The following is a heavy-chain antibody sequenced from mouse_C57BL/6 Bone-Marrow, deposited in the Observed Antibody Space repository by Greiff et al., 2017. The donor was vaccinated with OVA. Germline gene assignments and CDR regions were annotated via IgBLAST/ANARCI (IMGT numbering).Heavy chain of an antibody. CDR1: GYTFTSYG. CDR2: IHPNSGST. D-gene: IGHD1-1*01. Sequence: QVQLQQPGAELVKPGASVKLSCKASGYTFTSYGMHWVKQRPGQGLEWIGMIHPNSGSTNYNEKFKSKATLTVDKSSSTAYMQLSSLTSEDSAVYYCARGNYDGSSIAYWGQGTLVTVSA. V-gene: IGHV1-64*01. CDR3: ARGNYDGSSIAY. J-gene: IGHJ3*01.